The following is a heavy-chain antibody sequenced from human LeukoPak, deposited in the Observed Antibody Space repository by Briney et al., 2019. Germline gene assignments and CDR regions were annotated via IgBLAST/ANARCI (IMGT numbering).Heavy chain of an antibody. CDR1: GFTFSSYA. D-gene: IGHD6-13*01. Sequence: GGSLRLSCAASGFTFSSYAMNWVRQAPGKGLEWVSVIYNGGSTYYADSVKGRFTISRDNSKNTLYLQMNSLRVEDTAVYYCARGQQLVLGAFDIWGQGTMVTVSS. V-gene: IGHV3-53*01. CDR3: ARGQQLVLGAFDI. CDR2: IYNGGST. J-gene: IGHJ3*02.